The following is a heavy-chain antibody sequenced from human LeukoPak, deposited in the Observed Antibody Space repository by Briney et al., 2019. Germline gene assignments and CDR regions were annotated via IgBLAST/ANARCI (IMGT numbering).Heavy chain of an antibody. CDR1: GFTFSSNS. D-gene: IGHD1-14*01. CDR3: ARVQYGIDY. Sequence: GGSLRLSSAAPGFTFSSNSMNSVRQALGKGLEWVSSISSSSSYIYYADSVKGRFTISRDNAKNSLYLQMNSLRAEDTAVYYCARVQYGIDYWGQGTLVTVSS. CDR2: ISSSSSYI. V-gene: IGHV3-21*01. J-gene: IGHJ4*02.